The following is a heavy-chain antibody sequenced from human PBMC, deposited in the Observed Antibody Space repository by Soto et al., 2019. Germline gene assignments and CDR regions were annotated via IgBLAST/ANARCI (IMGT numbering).Heavy chain of an antibody. CDR3: ARADDFWSGHAWFDP. J-gene: IGHJ5*02. V-gene: IGHV4-59*12. CDR2: IYYSGFT. D-gene: IGHD3-3*01. CDR1: GGSISGYY. Sequence: SETLSLTCTVSGGSISGYYWSWIRQPPGKGLEWIGYIYYSGFTYYNPSLRSRANLSVDTSKSQFSLKLSSVTAADTAVYYCARADDFWSGHAWFDPWGQGTLVTVSS.